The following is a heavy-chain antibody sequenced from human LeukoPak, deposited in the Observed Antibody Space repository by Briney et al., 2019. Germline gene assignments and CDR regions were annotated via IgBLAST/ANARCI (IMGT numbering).Heavy chain of an antibody. CDR2: IFYSGGT. J-gene: IGHJ4*02. V-gene: IGHV4-59*12. CDR1: GGSISSYH. Sequence: SDTLSLTCTVSGGSISSYHWNWIRQPPGKGLEWIGNIFYSGGTNYNPSLKSRVTISVDTSKKQISLKLSSVTAADTAVYYCARVYDILPSYFDYWGQGTLVTVSS. D-gene: IGHD3-9*01. CDR3: ARVYDILPSYFDY.